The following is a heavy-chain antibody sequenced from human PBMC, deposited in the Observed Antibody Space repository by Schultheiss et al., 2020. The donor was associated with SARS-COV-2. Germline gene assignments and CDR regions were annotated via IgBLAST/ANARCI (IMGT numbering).Heavy chain of an antibody. CDR1: GGSFSGYY. J-gene: IGHJ2*01. CDR2: INHGGST. CDR3: ARRGQWLADWYFDL. Sequence: SETLSLTCAVYGGSFSGYYWSWIRQPPGKGLEWIGEINHGGSTSYNPSLKSRVTISVDTSKNQFSLKLSSVTAADTAVYYCARRGQWLADWYFDLWGRGTLVTVSS. V-gene: IGHV4-34*01. D-gene: IGHD6-19*01.